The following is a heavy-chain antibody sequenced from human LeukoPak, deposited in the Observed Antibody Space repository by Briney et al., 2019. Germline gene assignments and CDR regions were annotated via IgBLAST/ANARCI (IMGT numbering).Heavy chain of an antibody. V-gene: IGHV1-69*05. J-gene: IGHJ6*03. CDR3: ETTPLRFLECLPPKRYYYYYMDV. CDR2: IIPIFGTA. D-gene: IGHD3-3*01. Sequence: SVKVSCKASGGTFSSYAISWMRQAPGQGLEWMGGIIPIFGTANYAQKFQGRVTITTDEPTSTAYMELSSLRSEDTAVYYCETTPLRFLECLPPKRYYYYYMDVWGKGTTVTVSS. CDR1: GGTFSSYA.